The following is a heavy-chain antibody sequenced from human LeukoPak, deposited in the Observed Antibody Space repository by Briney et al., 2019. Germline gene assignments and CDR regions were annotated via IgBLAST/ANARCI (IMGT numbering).Heavy chain of an antibody. CDR1: GGSISSSSYY. CDR3: ARAGRSGYADY. Sequence: SSETLSLTCTVSGGSISSSSYYWGWIRQPPGKGLEWIGSIYYSGSTNYNPSLKSRVTISVDTSKNQFSLKLSSVTAADTAVYYCARAGRSGYADYWGQGTLVTVSS. V-gene: IGHV4-39*07. D-gene: IGHD3-22*01. CDR2: IYYSGST. J-gene: IGHJ4*02.